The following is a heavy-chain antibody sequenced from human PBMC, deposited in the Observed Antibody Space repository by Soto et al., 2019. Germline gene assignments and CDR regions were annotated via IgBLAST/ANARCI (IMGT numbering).Heavy chain of an antibody. Sequence: GGSLRLSCAVSGFTFSAYWMHWVRQVPGKGLTWVSRISDDGSTATYADSVKGRFIISRDNAKNTLYLEMNTLRADDSGLYYCARGPRVSSTGAGAHWGRGTLVTVSS. V-gene: IGHV3-74*01. CDR2: ISDDGSTA. CDR3: ARGPRVSSTGAGAH. J-gene: IGHJ4*02. D-gene: IGHD3-10*01. CDR1: GFTFSAYW.